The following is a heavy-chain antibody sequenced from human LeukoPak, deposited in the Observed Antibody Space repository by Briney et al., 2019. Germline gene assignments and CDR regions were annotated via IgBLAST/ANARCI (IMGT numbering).Heavy chain of an antibody. CDR3: TTELLWFGELTTDY. CDR1: GFTFSNAW. CDR2: IKSKIDGGTT. Sequence: GGSLRLSCAGSGFTFSNAWMTWVRQAPGKGLQWVGRIKSKIDGGTTEYAAPVKGRFTISRDDSTNTLYLQMNSLKTEDTAMYYCTTELLWFGELTTDYWGQGTLVTVSS. J-gene: IGHJ4*02. V-gene: IGHV3-15*01. D-gene: IGHD3-10*01.